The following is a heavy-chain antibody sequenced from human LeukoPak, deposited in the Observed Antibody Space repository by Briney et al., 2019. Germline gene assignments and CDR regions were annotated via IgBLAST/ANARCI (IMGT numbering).Heavy chain of an antibody. J-gene: IGHJ4*02. D-gene: IGHD2-15*01. V-gene: IGHV3-7*03. CDR1: GFTFSSYW. CDR3: TKNVPGRAIDY. Sequence: GGSLRLSCAASGFTFSSYWMNWARKAPGKGLEWVASINHNGNVNYYVDSVKGRFTISRDNSKNTLSLQMSSLRAEDTATYYCTKNVPGRAIDYWGQGTLVTVSS. CDR2: INHNGNVN.